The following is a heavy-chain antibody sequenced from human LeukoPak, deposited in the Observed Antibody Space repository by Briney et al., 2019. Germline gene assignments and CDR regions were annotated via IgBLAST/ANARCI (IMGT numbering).Heavy chain of an antibody. CDR3: ARGFDFWSDYYYYYMDV. J-gene: IGHJ6*03. CDR2: MNPNSGNT. CDR1: GYTFTSYD. Sequence: GASVKVSCKASGYTFTSYDINWVRQATGQGLEWMGWMNPNSGNTGYAQKFQGRVTITRNTSISTAYMELSSLRSEDTAVYYCARGFDFWSDYYYYYMDVWGKGTTVTVSS. V-gene: IGHV1-8*03. D-gene: IGHD3-3*01.